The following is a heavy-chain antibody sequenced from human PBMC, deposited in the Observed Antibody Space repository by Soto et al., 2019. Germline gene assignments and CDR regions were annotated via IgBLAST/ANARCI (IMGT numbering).Heavy chain of an antibody. Sequence: SETLSLTCPVSGGSISSYYWSWIRQPPGKGLEWIGYIYYSGSTNYNPSLKSRVTISVDTSKNQFSLKLSSVTAADTAVYYCARAKDGSGSYYTRYFDYWGQGTLVTVSS. CDR2: IYYSGST. CDR1: GGSISSYY. V-gene: IGHV4-59*01. J-gene: IGHJ4*02. CDR3: ARAKDGSGSYYTRYFDY. D-gene: IGHD3-10*01.